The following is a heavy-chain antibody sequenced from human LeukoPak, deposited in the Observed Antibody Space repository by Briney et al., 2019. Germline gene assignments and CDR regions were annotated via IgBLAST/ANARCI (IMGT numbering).Heavy chain of an antibody. J-gene: IGHJ5*02. CDR1: GHTFTGYY. D-gene: IGHD4-17*01. CDR2: INPNSGGT. Sequence: GASVKVSCKASGHTFTGYYMHWVRQAPGQGLEWMGWINPNSGGTNYAQRFQGRVTMTRDTSISTAYMELSRLKSDDTAVYYCARGASGVYTVTTSWFDPWGQGALVTVSS. CDR3: ARGASGVYTVTTSWFDP. V-gene: IGHV1-2*02.